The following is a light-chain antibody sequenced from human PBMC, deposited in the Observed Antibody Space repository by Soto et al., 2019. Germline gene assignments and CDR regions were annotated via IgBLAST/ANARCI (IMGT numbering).Light chain of an antibody. J-gene: IGLJ1*01. CDR3: AAWDDSLNGYV. CDR2: INS. V-gene: IGLV1-44*01. CDR1: TSNIGSNT. Sequence: QSVLTQPPSASGTPGQRVTISCSGSTSNIGSNTVNWYQLLPGTAPKLLIYINSQRPSGVPDRFSGSKSGTSASLATSGLQSEDEADYCCAAWDDSLNGYVFGTGTKVTVL.